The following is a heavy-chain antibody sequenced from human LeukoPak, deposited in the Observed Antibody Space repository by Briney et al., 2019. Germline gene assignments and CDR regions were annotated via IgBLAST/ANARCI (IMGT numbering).Heavy chain of an antibody. CDR2: IYSRGDT. D-gene: IGHD6-13*01. Sequence: GGSLRLSCAASEFIVSINYMTWVRQAPGKGLEWVSLIYSRGDTKYADSVKGRFTISRDNSKNTLYLQMNSLRAEDTAVYYCAKDSIAAASPTLDYWGQGTLVTVSS. J-gene: IGHJ4*02. CDR3: AKDSIAAASPTLDY. V-gene: IGHV3-66*03. CDR1: EFIVSINY.